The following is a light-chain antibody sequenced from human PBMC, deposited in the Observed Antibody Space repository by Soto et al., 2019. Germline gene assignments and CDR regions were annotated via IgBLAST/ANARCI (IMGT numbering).Light chain of an antibody. J-gene: IGLJ2*01. Sequence: SYELAQPPSVSVAPGQTARITCGGHNIRSKSVHWYQQRPGQAPVQVVYDDGDRPSWIPERFSGSNSGNTATLTISRVEAGDEADYYCQVWDSNSDNVVFGGGTKLPVL. CDR2: DDG. CDR1: NIRSKS. CDR3: QVWDSNSDNVV. V-gene: IGLV3-21*02.